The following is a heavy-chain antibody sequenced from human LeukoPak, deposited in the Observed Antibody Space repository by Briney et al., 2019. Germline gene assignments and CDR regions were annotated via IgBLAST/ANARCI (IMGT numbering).Heavy chain of an antibody. CDR3: AKEGSRRRFDFDS. V-gene: IGHV3-23*01. CDR2: AGTATDT. J-gene: IGHJ4*02. D-gene: IGHD3-16*01. CDR1: GFTFSNFA. Sequence: PGGSLRLSCAASGFTFSNFAMSWFRQAPGRGLEWVSAAGTATDTSYADSVKGRFTISRDNSKNTLYLRMNSLGAEDTAVYYCAKEGSRRRFDFDSWGRGTLVTVSS.